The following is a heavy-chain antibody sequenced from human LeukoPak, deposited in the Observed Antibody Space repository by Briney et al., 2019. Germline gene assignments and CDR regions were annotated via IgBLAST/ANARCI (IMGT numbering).Heavy chain of an antibody. CDR3: ARDEAARRYWFDP. Sequence: ASVKVSCKASGYTFTGYYMHWVRQAPGQGLEWMGWINPNSGGTNYAQKFQGRVTMTRDTSISTACMELSRLRSDDTAVYYCARDEAARRYWFDPWGQGTLVTVSS. CDR1: GYTFTGYY. J-gene: IGHJ5*02. V-gene: IGHV1-2*02. D-gene: IGHD2-15*01. CDR2: INPNSGGT.